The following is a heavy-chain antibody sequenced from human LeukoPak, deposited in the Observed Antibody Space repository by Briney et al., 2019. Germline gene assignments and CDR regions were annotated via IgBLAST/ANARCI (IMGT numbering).Heavy chain of an antibody. Sequence: PGGSLRLSCAASGFTFTNYGMHWVRQAPGTGLEWVALIWYDGSNKYYADSVKGRFTISRDNSKNTLYLQMNSLRAEDTAVYYCAKSDAAAAASDYWGQGTLVTVSS. V-gene: IGHV3-30*02. CDR2: IWYDGSNK. D-gene: IGHD6-13*01. J-gene: IGHJ4*02. CDR1: GFTFTNYG. CDR3: AKSDAAAAASDY.